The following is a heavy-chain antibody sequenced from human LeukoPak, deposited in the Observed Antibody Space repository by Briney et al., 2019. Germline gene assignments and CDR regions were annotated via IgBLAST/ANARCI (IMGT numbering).Heavy chain of an antibody. CDR1: GYTFTSYY. V-gene: IGHV1-46*01. J-gene: IGHJ6*04. CDR3: ARDSTMTDGMDV. Sequence: ASVKVSCKASGYTFTSYYMHWVRQAPGQGLEWMEIINPSGGSTSYAQKFQGRVTMTRDTSTSTVYMELSSLRSEDTAVYYCARDSTMTDGMDVWGKGTTVTVSS. D-gene: IGHD2-2*01. CDR2: INPSGGST.